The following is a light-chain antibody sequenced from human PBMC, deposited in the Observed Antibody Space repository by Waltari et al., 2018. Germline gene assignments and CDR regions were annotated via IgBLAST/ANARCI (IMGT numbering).Light chain of an antibody. J-gene: IGLJ2*01. V-gene: IGLV2-23*01. CDR2: EGT. CDR1: SSDVGSYNL. CDR3: CSYAHSSRVV. Sequence: QSALTQPASVSGSPGQSITISCTGTSSDVGSYNLVSWYQHYPGQAPKLMIYEGTKRPPGVSNRCSGSKSGNTASRTISGLQAEDEADYHCCSYAHSSRVVFGGGTKVTVL.